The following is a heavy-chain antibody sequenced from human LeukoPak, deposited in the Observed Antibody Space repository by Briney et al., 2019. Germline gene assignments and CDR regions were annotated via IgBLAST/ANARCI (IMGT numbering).Heavy chain of an antibody. Sequence: SETLSLTCGVSGGSITNTNYWTWVRQPPGEGLEWIGEVNLQGSTNYNPSLMGRVAISVDTSENHISLQLTSVTAADTAVYYCAREGGPYRPLDYSGQGTLVTVSS. CDR2: VNLQGST. CDR1: GGSITNTNY. V-gene: IGHV4-4*02. J-gene: IGHJ4*02. CDR3: AREGGPYRPLDY.